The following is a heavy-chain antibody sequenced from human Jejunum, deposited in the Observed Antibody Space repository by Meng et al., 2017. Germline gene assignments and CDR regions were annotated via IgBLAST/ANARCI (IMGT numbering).Heavy chain of an antibody. J-gene: IGHJ4*01. V-gene: IGHV3-72*01. CDR3: AGGRPGSAPFDY. Sequence: GESLKISCAASGFTFSDHLMDWVRQAPGKGLEWVGRSRSKASGYTPEYAASVRGRFTVSRDDSENSLFLQMNSLKAEDTAVYYCAGGRPGSAPFDYWGRGTRVTVSS. CDR1: GFTFSDHL. D-gene: IGHD1-26*01. CDR2: SRSKASGYTP.